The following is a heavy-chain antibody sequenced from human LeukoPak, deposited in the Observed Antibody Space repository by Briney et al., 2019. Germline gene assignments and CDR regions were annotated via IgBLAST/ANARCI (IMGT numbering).Heavy chain of an antibody. CDR1: GFTFSSYG. Sequence: GGSLRLSCAASGFTFSSYGMHWVRQAPGKGLEWVAVISYDGSNKYYADSVKGRFTISRDNSKNTLYLQTNSLRAEDTAVYYCAKGPHCSGGSCYAITRYYGMDVWGQGTTVTVSS. J-gene: IGHJ6*02. CDR2: ISYDGSNK. V-gene: IGHV3-30*18. D-gene: IGHD2-15*01. CDR3: AKGPHCSGGSCYAITRYYGMDV.